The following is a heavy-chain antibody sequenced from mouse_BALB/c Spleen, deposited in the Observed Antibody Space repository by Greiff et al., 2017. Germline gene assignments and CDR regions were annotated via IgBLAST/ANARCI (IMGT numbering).Heavy chain of an antibody. CDR3: ARSLVATHDYYAMDY. Sequence: VQLQQSGAELVKPGASVKLSCTASGFNIKDTYMHWVKQRPEQGLEWIGRIDPANGNTKYDPKFQGKATITADTSSNTAYLQLSSLTSEDTAVYYCARSLVATHDYYAMDYWGQGTSVTVSS. J-gene: IGHJ4*01. CDR1: GFNIKDTY. D-gene: IGHD1-1*01. CDR2: IDPANGNT. V-gene: IGHV14-3*02.